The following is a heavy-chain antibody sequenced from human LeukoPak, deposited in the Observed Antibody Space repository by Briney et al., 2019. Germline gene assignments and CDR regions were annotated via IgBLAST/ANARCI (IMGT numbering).Heavy chain of an antibody. V-gene: IGHV4-39*01. D-gene: IGHD5-18*01. CDR2: IYYSGST. CDR3: ASTWIQLWFFGY. CDR1: GGSISSSSYY. J-gene: IGHJ4*02. Sequence: PSETLSLTCTVSGGSISSSSYYWGWIRQPPGKGLEWIGSIYYSGSTYYNPSLKGRVTISVDTSKNQFSLKLSSVTAADTAVYYCASTWIQLWFFGYWGQGTLVTVSS.